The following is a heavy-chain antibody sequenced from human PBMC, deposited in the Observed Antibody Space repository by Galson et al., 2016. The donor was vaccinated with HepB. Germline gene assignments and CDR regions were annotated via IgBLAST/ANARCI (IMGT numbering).Heavy chain of an antibody. CDR1: GGTFSTYA. J-gene: IGHJ4*02. CDR2: IIPLFGTA. D-gene: IGHD6-19*01. Sequence: SVKVSCKASGGTFSTYAINWVRQAPGHGLEWMGGIIPLFGTAKYTQNFQGRVTFTADKSTNTAYMELNSLTYEDTAVYYCAIPSSGWFYFDYWGQGALVTVSS. CDR3: AIPSSGWFYFDY. V-gene: IGHV1-69*06.